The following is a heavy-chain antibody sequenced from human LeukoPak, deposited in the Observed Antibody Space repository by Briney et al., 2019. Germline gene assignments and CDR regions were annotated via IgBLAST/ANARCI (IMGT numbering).Heavy chain of an antibody. CDR1: GGSISTYH. CDR2: IYYSGST. J-gene: IGHJ4*02. D-gene: IGHD2-15*01. V-gene: IGHV4-59*08. Sequence: SETLSLTCTVSGGSISTYHWSWIRQPPGKGLEWIGYIYYSGSTDSNPSLKSRVTISVDTSKNQISLKLSSVTAADTAVYYCARTYCRGGSCHFDYWGQGTLVTVSS. CDR3: ARTYCRGGSCHFDY.